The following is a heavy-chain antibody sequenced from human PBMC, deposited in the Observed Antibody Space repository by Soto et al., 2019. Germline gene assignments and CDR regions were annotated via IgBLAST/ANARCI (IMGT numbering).Heavy chain of an antibody. CDR3: ARAPRLTQLSA. D-gene: IGHD1-1*01. CDR2: ISVYSGST. J-gene: IGHJ5*02. Sequence: QVQLVQSGAEVKKPGASVRVSCEASGYTFTSYAISWVRQAPGQGLEWMGWISVYSGSTNYAQKFQDRVTITRDSSASTAYMEVSGLTSEDTGVFYCARAPRLTQLSAWGQGTQVIVSS. CDR1: GYTFTSYA. V-gene: IGHV1-18*04.